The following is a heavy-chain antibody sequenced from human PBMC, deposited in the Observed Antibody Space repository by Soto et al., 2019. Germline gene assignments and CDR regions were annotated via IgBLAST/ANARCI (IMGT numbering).Heavy chain of an antibody. V-gene: IGHV4-59*08. CDR3: ASGSKYSGYDLYY. Sequence: SETLSLTCTVSGGSISTYYWSWIRQPPGKGLEWIGYIYYSGSTNYNPSLKSRVTISIDTSKNQFSLKLSSVTAADTAVYYCASGSKYSGYDLYYRGQGTLVTVSS. J-gene: IGHJ4*02. CDR1: GGSISTYY. D-gene: IGHD5-12*01. CDR2: IYYSGST.